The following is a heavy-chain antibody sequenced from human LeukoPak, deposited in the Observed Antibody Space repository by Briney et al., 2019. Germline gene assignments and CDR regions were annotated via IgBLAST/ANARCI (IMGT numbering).Heavy chain of an antibody. Sequence: GGSLRLSCAASGFTVSSNYMSWVRQVPGKGLEWVSVIYSGGSTYYADSVKGRFTISRDNSKNTLYLQMNSLRAEDTAVYYCARDLRYYYDSSAPEGSYGMDVWGQGTTVTVSS. CDR1: GFTVSSNY. V-gene: IGHV3-66*02. J-gene: IGHJ6*02. D-gene: IGHD3-22*01. CDR3: ARDLRYYYDSSAPEGSYGMDV. CDR2: IYSGGST.